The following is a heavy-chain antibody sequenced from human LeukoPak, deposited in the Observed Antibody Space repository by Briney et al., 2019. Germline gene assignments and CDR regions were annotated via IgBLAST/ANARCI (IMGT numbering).Heavy chain of an antibody. CDR1: GYTFTDYY. D-gene: IGHD6-13*01. V-gene: IGHV1-2*02. CDR2: INPDSGGT. J-gene: IGHJ5*02. CDR3: SVIAATGT. Sequence: ASVKVSCKASGYTFTDYYIHWVRQAPGQGLEWMGWINPDSGGTNYAQNFQGRVTMTRDTSITTAYMELTRLRSDDTAVYYCSVIAATGTWGQGTLVTVSS.